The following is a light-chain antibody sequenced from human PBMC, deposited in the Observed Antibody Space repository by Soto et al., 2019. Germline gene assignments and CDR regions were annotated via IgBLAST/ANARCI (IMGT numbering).Light chain of an antibody. V-gene: IGKV4-1*01. J-gene: IGKJ4*01. CDR1: QSLLFSTNNKNY. Sequence: DIVMTQSPDSLAVSPGERATFNCKSSQSLLFSTNNKNYLAWYQQKFGQPPKLLIYWASARDSEVPDRFSASGSETNFTLTISSLQAEDVAVYYCQQYFATPLTFGGGTRVEI. CDR3: QQYFATPLT. CDR2: WAS.